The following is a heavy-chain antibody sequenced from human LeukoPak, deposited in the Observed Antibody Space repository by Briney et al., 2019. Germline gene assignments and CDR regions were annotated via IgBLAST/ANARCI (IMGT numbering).Heavy chain of an antibody. Sequence: GGSLRLSCAASGFTFSSYAMSWVRQAPGKGLEWVSDVSGSGGSTYYADSVKGRFTISRDNSKNTLYLQMNSLRAEDTAVYYCAKNGRSSVDAVDIWGQGTMVTVSS. V-gene: IGHV3-23*01. CDR1: GFTFSSYA. CDR2: VSGSGGST. J-gene: IGHJ3*02. CDR3: AKNGRSSVDAVDI.